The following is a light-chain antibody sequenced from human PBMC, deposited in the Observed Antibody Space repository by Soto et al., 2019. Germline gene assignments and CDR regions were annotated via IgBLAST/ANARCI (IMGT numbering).Light chain of an antibody. J-gene: IGLJ1*01. CDR2: DVS. V-gene: IGLV2-11*01. CDR1: SSDVGDYNY. Sequence: QSALTQPRSVSGSPGQSVTISCTGTSSDVGDYNYVSWYQQHPGKAPKLMIYDVSKRPSGVPVRFSGSKSGNTASLTISGLQAEDEADYYCCSYAGSASFVFGTGTKVTVL. CDR3: CSYAGSASFV.